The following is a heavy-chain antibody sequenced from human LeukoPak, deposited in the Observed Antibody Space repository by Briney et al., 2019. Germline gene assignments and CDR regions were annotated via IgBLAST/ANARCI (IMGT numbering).Heavy chain of an antibody. CDR2: ISGSGGST. CDR3: AKQYYDYVWGSYRYGYFDY. Sequence: GGSLRLSCAASGFTFSSYGMSWVRQAPGKGLEWVSAISGSGGSTYYADSVKGRFTISRDNSRNTLYLQINSLRAEDTAVYYCAKQYYDYVWGSYRYGYFDYWGQGTLVTVSS. V-gene: IGHV3-23*01. D-gene: IGHD3-16*02. CDR1: GFTFSSYG. J-gene: IGHJ4*02.